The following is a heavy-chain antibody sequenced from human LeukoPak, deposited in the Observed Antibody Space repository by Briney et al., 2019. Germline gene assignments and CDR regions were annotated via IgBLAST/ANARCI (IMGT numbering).Heavy chain of an antibody. V-gene: IGHV1-8*01. Sequence: ASVKVSCKASGYTFTSYDINWVRQATGQGLEWMGWMNPNSGNTGYAQKFQGRVTMTRNTSISTVYMELSSLRSEDTAVYYCARGPSIRGYCSSTSCYGRVYYYYYYMDVWGKGTTVTISS. CDR3: ARGPSIRGYCSSTSCYGRVYYYYYYMDV. CDR2: MNPNSGNT. D-gene: IGHD2-2*01. CDR1: GYTFTSYD. J-gene: IGHJ6*03.